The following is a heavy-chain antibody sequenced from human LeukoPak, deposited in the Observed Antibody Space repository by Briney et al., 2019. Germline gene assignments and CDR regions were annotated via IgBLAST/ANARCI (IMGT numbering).Heavy chain of an antibody. CDR3: ARAPQDCTSTSCPLGY. Sequence: ASVKVSCKASGYTFTSYGITWVRQAPGQGLEWVEWISAYSGNTNFAHQKLQGRVTLTTDTSTSTAYMELRSLRSDDTAVFYCARAPQDCTSTSCPLGYWGQGTLVTVSS. CDR2: ISAYSGNT. D-gene: IGHD2-2*01. V-gene: IGHV1-18*01. CDR1: GYTFTSYG. J-gene: IGHJ4*02.